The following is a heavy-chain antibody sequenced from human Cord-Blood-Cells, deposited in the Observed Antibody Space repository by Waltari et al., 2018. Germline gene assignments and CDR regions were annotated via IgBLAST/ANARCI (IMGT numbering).Heavy chain of an antibody. D-gene: IGHD5-12*01. CDR1: GYTFTSYA. Sequence: QVQLVQSGAEVKKPGASAKVSCKASGYTFTSYAMHWVRQAPGQRLEWMGLINAGNGNTKYSPKFQGRVTITRDTSASTAYMELSSLRAEDTAVYYCARARDSGYDFDYWGQGTLVTVSS. J-gene: IGHJ4*02. V-gene: IGHV1-3*01. CDR3: ARARDSGYDFDY. CDR2: INAGNGNT.